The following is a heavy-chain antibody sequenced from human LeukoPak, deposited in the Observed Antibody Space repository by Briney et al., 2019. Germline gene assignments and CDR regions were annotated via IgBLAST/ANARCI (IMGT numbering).Heavy chain of an antibody. V-gene: IGHV4-61*02. CDR2: IYTSGST. CDR1: GGSISSGSYY. J-gene: IGHJ6*02. CDR3: AREGSGKGMDV. D-gene: IGHD3-10*01. Sequence: SQTLSLTCTVSGGSISSGSYYWSWIRQPAGKGLEWIGRIYTSGSTNYNPSLKSRVTISVDTSKNQFSLKLSSVTAADTAVYYCAREGSGKGMDVWGQGTTVTVSS.